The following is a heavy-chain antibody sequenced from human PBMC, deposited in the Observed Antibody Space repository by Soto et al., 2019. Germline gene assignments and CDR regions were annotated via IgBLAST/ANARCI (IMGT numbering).Heavy chain of an antibody. V-gene: IGHV4-61*01. D-gene: IGHD1-26*01. Sequence: PSETLSLTCTVYGGSVSSGIYHWSWIRQSPGKGLEWVGHIFYSGSTHYGPSLKSRVTISVDTSKNQFSLKLTSVTAADTAVYYCARHQRSGTYSRHNYYYGTDVWGQGTTVTVSS. J-gene: IGHJ6*02. CDR1: GGSVSSGIYH. CDR2: IFYSGST. CDR3: ARHQRSGTYSRHNYYYGTDV.